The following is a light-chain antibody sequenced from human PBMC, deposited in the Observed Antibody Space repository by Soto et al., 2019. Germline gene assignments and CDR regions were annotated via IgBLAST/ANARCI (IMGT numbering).Light chain of an antibody. CDR1: QYINTR. J-gene: IGKJ1*01. V-gene: IGKV3-11*01. CDR2: QTS. CDR3: QQRSNWPWT. Sequence: DIVLTQSPATLSSFPGDRVTLSCRASQYINTRLAWYQHRPGQSPRLLIYQTSLRAAGIPARFSGSGSGTDFTLTISSLEPEDFAVYYCQQRSNWPWTFGQGTKVDI.